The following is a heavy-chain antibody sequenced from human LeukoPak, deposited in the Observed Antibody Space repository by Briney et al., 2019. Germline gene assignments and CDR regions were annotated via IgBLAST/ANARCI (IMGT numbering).Heavy chain of an antibody. CDR3: TKGGYYGVY. V-gene: IGHV3-15*01. CDR1: GFTVSSNY. D-gene: IGHD3-16*01. J-gene: IGHJ4*02. Sequence: GGSLRLSCAASGFTVSSNYMSWVRQAPGKGLEWVGRIKSKTDGGTTDYAAPVKGRFIISRDDSKNTLYLQMNSLKTEDTAVYYCTKGGYYGVYWGQGTLVTVSS. CDR2: IKSKTDGGTT.